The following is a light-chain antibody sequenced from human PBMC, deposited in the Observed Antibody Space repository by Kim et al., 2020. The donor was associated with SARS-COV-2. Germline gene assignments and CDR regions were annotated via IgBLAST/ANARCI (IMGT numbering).Light chain of an antibody. J-gene: IGLJ2*01. CDR1: SSTIGADYH. V-gene: IGLV1-40*01. Sequence: QSVLTQPPSVSGAPGQRVTIACTGSSSTIGADYHIHWSQQLPGTAPKLLIYGNNNRPSGVPDRFSASKSGTSASLVITGLQAEDEADYYCQSYDSRLWVFGGGTQLTVL. CDR2: GNN. CDR3: QSYDSRLWV.